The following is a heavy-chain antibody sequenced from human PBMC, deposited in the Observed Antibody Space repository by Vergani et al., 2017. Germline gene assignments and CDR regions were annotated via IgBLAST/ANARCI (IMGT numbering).Heavy chain of an antibody. CDR1: GFTFSSYG. Sequence: VQLVESGGGVVQPGRSLRLSCAASGFTFSSYGMHWVRQAPGKGLEWVAVISYDGSNKYYADSVKGRFTISRDNSKNTLYLQMNSLRAEDTAVYYCAKDPSLSSGWYVQAVAFDIWGQGTMVTVSS. D-gene: IGHD6-19*01. CDR3: AKDPSLSSGWYVQAVAFDI. CDR2: ISYDGSNK. J-gene: IGHJ3*02. V-gene: IGHV3-30*18.